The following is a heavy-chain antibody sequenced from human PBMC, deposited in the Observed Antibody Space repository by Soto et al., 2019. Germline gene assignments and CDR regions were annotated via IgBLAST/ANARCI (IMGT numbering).Heavy chain of an antibody. Sequence: SETLSLTCTVSGGSISSGDYYWSWIRQPPGKGLEWIGYIYYSGSTYYNPSLKSRVTISVDTSKNQFSLKLSSVTAADTAVYYCARDRLGSIAADGTQITLGTLDWGQGTLVTVSS. CDR3: ARDRLGSIAADGTQITLGTLD. J-gene: IGHJ4*02. CDR2: IYYSGST. D-gene: IGHD6-13*01. CDR1: GGSISSGDYY. V-gene: IGHV4-30-4*01.